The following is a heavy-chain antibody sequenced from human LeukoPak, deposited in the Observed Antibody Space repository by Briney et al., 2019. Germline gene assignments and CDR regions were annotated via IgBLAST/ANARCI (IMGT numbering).Heavy chain of an antibody. CDR2: ITTSGGAK. CDR3: ARDYRSTFDY. CDR1: GFTFSSYS. D-gene: IGHD1-26*01. J-gene: IGHJ4*02. V-gene: IGHV3-48*01. Sequence: GGSLRLSCAASGFTFSSYSMNWVRQAPGKGLEWISYITTSGGAKNYADSVKGRFTISRDNAENSLYLQMSSLRAEDTAVYYCARDYRSTFDYWGQGTLVTVTS.